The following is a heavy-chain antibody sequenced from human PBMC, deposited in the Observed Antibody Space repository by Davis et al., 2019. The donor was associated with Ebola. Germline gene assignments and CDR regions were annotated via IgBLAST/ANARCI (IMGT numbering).Heavy chain of an antibody. D-gene: IGHD2-2*01. J-gene: IGHJ4*02. CDR1: GLTFSDSY. CDR3: ATHQTSAAWNYFDH. CDR2: ISHSSSYT. V-gene: IGHV3-11*06. Sequence: GESLKIPCAASGLTFSDSYMGWLRQSPGKGLEWLSYISHSSSYTNYADSVKGRFTISRDNAKNSVYLQLNSLRVDDTAVYYCATHQTSAAWNYFDHWGQGTLVTVSS.